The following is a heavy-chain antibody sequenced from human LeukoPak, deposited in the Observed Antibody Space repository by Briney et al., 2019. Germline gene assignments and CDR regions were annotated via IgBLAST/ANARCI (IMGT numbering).Heavy chain of an antibody. CDR2: IYWDDDK. V-gene: IGHV2-5*02. CDR3: ARLPDYYDKIARDY. Sequence: ESGPTLVKPTQTLTLTCTFSGFSLTTSGVGVGWIRQPPGKALEWLAVIYWDDDKHYNSSLESRLTITKDTSKHQVVLTMTHMDPVDTATYYCARLPDYYDKIARDYWGQGTLVTVSS. CDR1: GFSLTTSGVG. J-gene: IGHJ4*02. D-gene: IGHD3-22*01.